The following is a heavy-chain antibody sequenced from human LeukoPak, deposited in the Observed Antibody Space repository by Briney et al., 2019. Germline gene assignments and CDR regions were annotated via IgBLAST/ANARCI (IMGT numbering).Heavy chain of an antibody. CDR2: INHSGST. J-gene: IGHJ5*02. CDR3: ARAVTSSSSWYKWVNWFDP. V-gene: IGHV4-34*01. Sequence: PSETLSLTCAVYGGSFSGYYWSWIRQPPGKGLEWIGEINHSGSTNYNPSLKSRVTISVDTSKNQFSLKLSSVTAADTAVYYCARAVTSSSSWYKWVNWFDPWGQGTLVTVSS. CDR1: GGSFSGYY. D-gene: IGHD6-13*01.